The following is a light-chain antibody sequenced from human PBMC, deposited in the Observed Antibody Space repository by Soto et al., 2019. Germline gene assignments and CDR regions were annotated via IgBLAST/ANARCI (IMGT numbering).Light chain of an antibody. Sequence: QSALTQPASVSGSPGQSVTISCTGTSSDVGGYNYVSWYQQHPGKAPKLMIYDVSNRPSGVSNRFSGSKSGNTASLTISGLQAEDEADYYCSAYTGSRTYGVFGGGTKLTVL. CDR1: SSDVGGYNY. CDR3: SAYTGSRTYGV. V-gene: IGLV2-14*01. J-gene: IGLJ2*01. CDR2: DVS.